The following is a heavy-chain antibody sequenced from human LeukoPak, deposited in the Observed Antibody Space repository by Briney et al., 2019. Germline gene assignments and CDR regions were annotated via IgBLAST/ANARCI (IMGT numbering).Heavy chain of an antibody. J-gene: IGHJ4*02. CDR3: ARRRWAGRVDY. Sequence: SETLSLTCAVYGGSFSGYYWSWIRRPPGKGLEWIGEINHSGSTNYNPSLKSRVTISVDTSKNQFSLKLSSVTAADTAVYYCARRRWAGRVDYWGQGTLVTVSS. CDR1: GGSFSGYY. D-gene: IGHD6-19*01. V-gene: IGHV4-34*01. CDR2: INHSGST.